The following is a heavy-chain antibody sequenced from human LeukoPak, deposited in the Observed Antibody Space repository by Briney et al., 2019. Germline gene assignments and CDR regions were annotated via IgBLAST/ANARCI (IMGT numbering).Heavy chain of an antibody. CDR3: ARGLGGLYYYYGMDV. Sequence: NSSETLSLTCAVYGGSFSGYYWSWIRQPPGKGLEWIGEINHSGSTNYNPSLKSRVTISVDTSKNQFSLKLSSVTAADTAVYYCARGLGGLYYYYGMDVWGQGTTVTVSS. CDR1: GGSFSGYY. V-gene: IGHV4-34*01. J-gene: IGHJ6*02. D-gene: IGHD3-16*01. CDR2: INHSGST.